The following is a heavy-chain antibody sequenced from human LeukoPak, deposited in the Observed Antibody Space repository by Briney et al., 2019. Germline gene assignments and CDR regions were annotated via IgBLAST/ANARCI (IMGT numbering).Heavy chain of an antibody. J-gene: IGHJ4*02. D-gene: IGHD5-24*01. CDR1: GYTFTSYA. V-gene: IGHV1-2*02. CDR2: ITPSGGT. Sequence: ASVKVSCKASGYTFTSYAIHWVRQAPGQGLEWMGWITPSGGTNYPQKFQGRVAITWDTSITTGYMDLSRLTSDDTAVYYCARDRYGDGFAHLDYWGQGALVTVSS. CDR3: ARDRYGDGFAHLDY.